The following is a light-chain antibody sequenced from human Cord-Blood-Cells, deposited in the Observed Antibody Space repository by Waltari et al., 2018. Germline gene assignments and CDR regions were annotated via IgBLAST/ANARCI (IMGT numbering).Light chain of an antibody. CDR1: QSISSY. J-gene: IGKJ4*01. CDR3: QQSYSTPC. CDR2: AAS. Sequence: DIQMTQSPSSLSASVGDRVTITCRASQSISSYLNWYQQKPGKAPKLLIYAASSLQSGVPSRFSGSGSGTDFTLTINSLQPEDFATYYCQQSYSTPCFGGGTKVEIK. V-gene: IGKV1-39*01.